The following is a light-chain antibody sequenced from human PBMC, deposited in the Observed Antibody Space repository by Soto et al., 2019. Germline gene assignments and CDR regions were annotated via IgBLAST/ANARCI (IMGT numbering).Light chain of an antibody. CDR1: QSISNY. CDR3: QQSYNIPFT. J-gene: IGKJ3*01. CDR2: AAT. V-gene: IGKV1-39*01. Sequence: DIQMTQSPSSLSASVRDRVTITCRASQSISNYLNWYQQTPGKAPKLLIHAATNLQSGVPSRFSGNGSETDFTLTISSLQPEDFATYYCQQSYNIPFTFGPGTKVDLK.